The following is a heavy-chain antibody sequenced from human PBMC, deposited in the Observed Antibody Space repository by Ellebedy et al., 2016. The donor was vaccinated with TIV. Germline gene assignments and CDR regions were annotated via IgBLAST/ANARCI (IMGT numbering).Heavy chain of an antibody. V-gene: IGHV3-23*01. CDR2: ISGSGGST. J-gene: IGHJ4*02. Sequence: GGSLRLXCAASGFTFSSYAMSWVRQAPGKGLEWVSAISGSGGSTYYADSVKGRFTISRDNSKNTLYLQMNSLRAEDTAVYYCAKGGYYDSSGYHKYYFDYWGQGTLVTVSS. D-gene: IGHD3-22*01. CDR1: GFTFSSYA. CDR3: AKGGYYDSSGYHKYYFDY.